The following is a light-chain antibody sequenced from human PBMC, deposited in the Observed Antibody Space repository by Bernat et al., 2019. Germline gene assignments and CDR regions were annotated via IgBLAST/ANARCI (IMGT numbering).Light chain of an antibody. CDR3: SSYAASNRMI. CDR1: SSDVGGYNY. J-gene: IGLJ2*01. CDR2: EVS. Sequence: QSALTQPPSASGSPGQSVTISCTGSSSDVGGYNYVSWYQQHPDKAPKLVIYEVSKRPSGVPDRFSGSKSGNTASLTVSGLQAEDEADYYCSSYAASNRMIFGGGTKLTVL. V-gene: IGLV2-8*01.